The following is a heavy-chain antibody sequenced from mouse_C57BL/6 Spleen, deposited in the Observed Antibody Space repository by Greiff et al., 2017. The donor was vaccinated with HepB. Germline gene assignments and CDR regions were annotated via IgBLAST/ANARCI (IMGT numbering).Heavy chain of an antibody. J-gene: IGHJ1*03. CDR3: ARRDGNYWYFDV. Sequence: DVQLQESGPELVKPGASVKISCKASGYSFTGYYMNWVKQSPEKSLEWIGEINPSTGGTTYNQKFKAKATLTVDKSSSTAYMQLKSLTSEDSAVYYCARRDGNYWYFDVWGTGTTVTVSS. V-gene: IGHV1-42*01. D-gene: IGHD1-1*01. CDR1: GYSFTGYY. CDR2: INPSTGGT.